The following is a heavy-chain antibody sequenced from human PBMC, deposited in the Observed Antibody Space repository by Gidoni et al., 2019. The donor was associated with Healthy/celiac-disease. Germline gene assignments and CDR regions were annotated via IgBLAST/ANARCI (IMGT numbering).Heavy chain of an antibody. Sequence: EVQLVESGGGVVRPGGSPRLSWAAPGFTFDDYGMNWVRQVSGKGLEWVSGISWNGGGTGYADSVKGRFTISRDNAKNSLYLQMNSLRAEDTALYYCGRDNNGPTVTTGVLDYWGQGTLVTVSS. J-gene: IGHJ4*02. CDR3: GRDNNGPTVTTGVLDY. CDR1: GFTFDDYG. D-gene: IGHD4-17*01. CDR2: ISWNGGGT. V-gene: IGHV3-20*04.